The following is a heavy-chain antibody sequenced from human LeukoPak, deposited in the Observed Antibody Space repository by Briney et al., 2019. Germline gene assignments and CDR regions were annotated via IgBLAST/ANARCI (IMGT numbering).Heavy chain of an antibody. D-gene: IGHD4-17*01. CDR2: IIPILDVA. CDR3: ARGDSDDSGDFRTFQF. CDR1: GGTHYA. J-gene: IGHJ4*02. Sequence: ASVKDSCKVSGGTHYALSWVRQAPGQGLEWMGGIIPILDVANSALKFQGRVTFTADKSTNTAYMELSSLRSEDTAMYFCARGDSDDSGDFRTFQFWGQGTLVTVSS. V-gene: IGHV1-69*10.